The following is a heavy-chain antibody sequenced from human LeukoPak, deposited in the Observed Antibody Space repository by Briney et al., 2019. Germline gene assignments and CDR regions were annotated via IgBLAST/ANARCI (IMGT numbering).Heavy chain of an antibody. J-gene: IGHJ4*02. V-gene: IGHV3-7*03. CDR1: GFTFSSYW. Sequence: GGSLRLSCAASGFTFSSYWMSWVRQAPGKGLEWVANIKHDGSEKYYVDSVKGRFTISRDNAKNSLYLQMNSLRAEDTAVYYCASLMARGVIWIDYWGQGTLVTVSS. CDR2: IKHDGSEK. CDR3: ASLMARGVIWIDY. D-gene: IGHD3-10*01.